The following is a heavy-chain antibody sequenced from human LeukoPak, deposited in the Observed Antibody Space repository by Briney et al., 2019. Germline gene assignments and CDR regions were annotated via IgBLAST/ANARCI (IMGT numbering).Heavy chain of an antibody. V-gene: IGHV3-74*01. Sequence: GGSLRLSCVASGFNFSPYWMHWVRQAPGKGLVWVARMNGDGSVINHADSVKGRFTISRDNAKNTVFLQMNGLRVDDTAMYYCARDQGVAGWFSAWGQGTLVTVSS. D-gene: IGHD2-15*01. CDR2: MNGDGSVI. J-gene: IGHJ4*02. CDR3: ARDQGVAGWFSA. CDR1: GFNFSPYW.